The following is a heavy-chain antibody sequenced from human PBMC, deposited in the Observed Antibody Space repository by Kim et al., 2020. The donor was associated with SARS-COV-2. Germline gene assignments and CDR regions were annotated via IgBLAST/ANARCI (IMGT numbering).Heavy chain of an antibody. CDR1: GFTFGDYP. D-gene: IGHD3-10*01. CDR3: ARGPLGPPYYYLNV. J-gene: IGHJ6*03. CDR2: ISWNSALI. Sequence: GGSLRLSCEASGFTFGDYPMLWVRQVPGKGLECVSSISWNSALIAYADSVKGRFAVSRDNAKNSLYLQMHSLRVEDTALSYCARGPLGPPYYYLNVWGKG. V-gene: IGHV3-9*01.